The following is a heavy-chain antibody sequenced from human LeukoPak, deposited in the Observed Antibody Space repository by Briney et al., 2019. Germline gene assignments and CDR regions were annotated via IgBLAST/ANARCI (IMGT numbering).Heavy chain of an antibody. CDR2: ISYDGSNE. CDR3: ARIRIAAAGWFDP. D-gene: IGHD6-13*01. CDR1: GFTFSDYA. Sequence: PGGSLRLSCAASGFTFSDYAMHWVRQAPGKGLEWVAVISYDGSNEHYIDSVKGRFTISRDDSKNTLYLQMNSLRADDTAVYYCARIRIAAAGWFDPWGQGTLVTVSS. V-gene: IGHV3-30-3*01. J-gene: IGHJ5*02.